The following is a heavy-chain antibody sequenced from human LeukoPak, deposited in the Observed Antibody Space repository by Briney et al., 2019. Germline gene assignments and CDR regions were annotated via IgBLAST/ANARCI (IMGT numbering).Heavy chain of an antibody. CDR1: GFIFSNNA. J-gene: IGHJ1*01. D-gene: IGHD3-10*01. CDR3: ARSLWVGEPAGPHFQL. CDR2: VGGGGFDT. V-gene: IGHV3-23*01. Sequence: PGGSLRLSCVASGFIFSNNAMSWVRQAPGKGLEWVSAVGGGGFDTYYTESVKGRFTISRDNSKNTLYLQIHSLRAEDTAVYYCARSLWVGEPAGPHFQLWGQGTLVTVSS.